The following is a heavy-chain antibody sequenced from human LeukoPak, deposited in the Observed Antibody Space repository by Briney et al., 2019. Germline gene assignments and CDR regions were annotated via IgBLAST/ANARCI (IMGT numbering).Heavy chain of an antibody. V-gene: IGHV1-69*13. CDR2: IIPIFGTA. Sequence: ASVKVSCKASGGTFSSYAISWVRQAPGQGLEWMGGIIPIFGTANYAQKFQGRVTITADESTSTAYMELSSLRSDDTAVYYCARGLRWELLGSDPWGQGTLVTVSS. J-gene: IGHJ5*02. CDR1: GGTFSSYA. CDR3: ARGLRWELLGSDP. D-gene: IGHD1-26*01.